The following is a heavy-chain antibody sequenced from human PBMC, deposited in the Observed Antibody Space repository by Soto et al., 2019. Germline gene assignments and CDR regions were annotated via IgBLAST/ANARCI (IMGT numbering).Heavy chain of an antibody. CDR2: ISYDGSNK. CDR1: GFTFSSYG. V-gene: IGHV3-30*18. D-gene: IGHD2-15*01. J-gene: IGHJ6*03. CDR3: AKGRKGYCSGGSCYNYYYYYMDV. Sequence: VQLVESGGGVVQPGRSLRLSCAASGFTFSSYGMHWVRQAPGKGLEWVAVISYDGSNKYYADSVKGRFTISRDNSKNTLYLQMNSLRAEDTAVYYCAKGRKGYCSGGSCYNYYYYYMDVWGKGTTVTVSS.